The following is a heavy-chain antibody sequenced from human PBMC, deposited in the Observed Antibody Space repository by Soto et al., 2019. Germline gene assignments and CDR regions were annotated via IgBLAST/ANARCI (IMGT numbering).Heavy chain of an antibody. V-gene: IGHV1-18*01. CDR3: ARDHRCSGGSCYSFHFDYYYGMDV. J-gene: IGHJ6*02. Sequence: GASVKVSCKASGYTFASYGIRWVRQAPGQGLEWMGWISAYNGNTNYAQKLQGGVTMTTDTSTSTAYMELSSLRAEDTAVYYCARDHRCSGGSCYSFHFDYYYGMDVWGQGTTVTVSS. D-gene: IGHD2-15*01. CDR1: GYTFASYG. CDR2: ISAYNGNT.